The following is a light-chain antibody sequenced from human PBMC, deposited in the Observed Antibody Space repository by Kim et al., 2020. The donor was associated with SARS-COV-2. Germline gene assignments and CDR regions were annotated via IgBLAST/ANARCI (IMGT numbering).Light chain of an antibody. Sequence: PGQRASLSCRASQSISSILAWYQQNPGQAPRLLIYDASNRATGIPARFSGSGSGTDFTLTISSLEPEAFAVYYCQQRSNWPPVLTFGGGTKVDIK. CDR1: QSISSI. J-gene: IGKJ4*01. CDR3: QQRSNWPPVLT. V-gene: IGKV3-11*01. CDR2: DAS.